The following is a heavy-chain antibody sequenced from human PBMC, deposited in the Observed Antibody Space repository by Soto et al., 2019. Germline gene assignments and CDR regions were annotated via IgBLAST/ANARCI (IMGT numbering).Heavy chain of an antibody. CDR3: ARQRIEAAFDAFDI. CDR2: IYPGDSET. D-gene: IGHD6-13*01. V-gene: IGHV5-51*01. Sequence: VQLVQSGAEVKKPGESLKISCKGSGYSFTTYRIGWIRQMPGKGLEWRGSIYPGDSETRYSPSFQGQVTISAEKSNTTAYLQWSGLKASDTSMYYCARQRIEAAFDAFDIWGQGTMVTVSS. CDR1: GYSFTTYR. J-gene: IGHJ3*02.